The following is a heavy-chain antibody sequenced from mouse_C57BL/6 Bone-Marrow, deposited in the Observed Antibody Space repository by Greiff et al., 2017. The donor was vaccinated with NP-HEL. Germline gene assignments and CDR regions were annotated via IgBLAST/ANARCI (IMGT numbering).Heavy chain of an antibody. CDR3: ARDYYGSSRWYFDV. CDR2: IDPSDGYP. J-gene: IGHJ1*03. CDR1: GYTFTSYW. D-gene: IGHD1-1*01. V-gene: IGHV1-69*01. Sequence: QVQLQQPGAELVMPGASVKLSCKASGYTFTSYWMHWVKQRPGQGLEWIGEIDPSDGYPNYNQKFKGKSTLTVDKSSSTAYMQLSSLTSEDSAVYYCARDYYGSSRWYFDVWGTGTTVTVSS.